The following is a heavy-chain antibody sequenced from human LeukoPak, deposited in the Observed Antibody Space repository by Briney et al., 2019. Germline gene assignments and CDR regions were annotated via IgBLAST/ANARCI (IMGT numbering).Heavy chain of an antibody. Sequence: SVKVSCKASGGTFSNYAVSWVRQAPGRGLEWMGGIIPIFHTANYAQKFQGSVTVTAVESTSTAYMELSSLRSEDTAIYYCAREYAYSSSWYVRGDAFDIWGQGTMVTVSS. CDR3: AREYAYSSSWYVRGDAFDI. D-gene: IGHD6-13*01. CDR2: IIPIFHTA. J-gene: IGHJ3*02. CDR1: GGTFSNYA. V-gene: IGHV1-69*01.